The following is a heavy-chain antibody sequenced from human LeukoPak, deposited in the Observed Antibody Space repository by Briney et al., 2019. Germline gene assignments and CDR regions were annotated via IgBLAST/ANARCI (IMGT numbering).Heavy chain of an antibody. CDR3: ARYRARIAAGEIDY. CDR1: GFTFSSYA. V-gene: IGHV3-30*01. CDR2: ISYDGSNK. D-gene: IGHD6-13*01. Sequence: PGRSLRLSCAASGFTFSSYAMHWVRQAPGKGLEWVAVISYDGSNKYYADSVKGRFTISRDNSKNTLYLQMNSLRAEDTAVYYCARYRARIAAGEIDYWGQGTLVTVSS. J-gene: IGHJ4*02.